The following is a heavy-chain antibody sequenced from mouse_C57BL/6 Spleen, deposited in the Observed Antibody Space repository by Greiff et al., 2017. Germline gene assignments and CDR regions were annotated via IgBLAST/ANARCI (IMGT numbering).Heavy chain of an antibody. J-gene: IGHJ2*01. D-gene: IGHD1-1*01. Sequence: SGAELVRPGASVTLSCKASGYTFTDYEMHWVKQTPVHGLEWIGAIDPETGGTAYNQKFKGKAILTADKSSSTAYMELRSLTSEDSAVYYCTPTYYYGSSYCFDYWGQGTTLTVSS. CDR1: GYTFTDYE. CDR3: TPTYYYGSSYCFDY. V-gene: IGHV1-15*01. CDR2: IDPETGGT.